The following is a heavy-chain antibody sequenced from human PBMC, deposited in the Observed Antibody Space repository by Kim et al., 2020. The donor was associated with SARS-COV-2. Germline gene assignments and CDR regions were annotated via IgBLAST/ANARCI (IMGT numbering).Heavy chain of an antibody. J-gene: IGHJ4*02. Sequence: GGSLRLSCAASGFTFSSYWMSWVRQAPGKGLEWVANIKQDGSEKYYVDSVKGRFTISRDNAKNSLYLQMNSLRAEDTAVYYCARCQYYYGSGSYNYWGQGTLVTVSS. D-gene: IGHD3-10*01. CDR2: IKQDGSEK. CDR3: ARCQYYYGSGSYNY. V-gene: IGHV3-7*01. CDR1: GFTFSSYW.